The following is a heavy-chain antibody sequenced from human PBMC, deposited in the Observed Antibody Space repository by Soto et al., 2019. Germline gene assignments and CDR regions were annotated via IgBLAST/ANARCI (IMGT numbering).Heavy chain of an antibody. CDR3: AREPPPIAAAPRGFDP. J-gene: IGHJ5*02. CDR1: GGSISSYY. Sequence: SETLSLTCTVSGGSISSYYWSWIRQPPGKGLEWIGYIYYSGSTNYNPSLKSRVTISVDTSKNQFPLKLSSVTAADTAVYYCAREPPPIAAAPRGFDPWGQGTLVTVSS. V-gene: IGHV4-59*01. D-gene: IGHD6-13*01. CDR2: IYYSGST.